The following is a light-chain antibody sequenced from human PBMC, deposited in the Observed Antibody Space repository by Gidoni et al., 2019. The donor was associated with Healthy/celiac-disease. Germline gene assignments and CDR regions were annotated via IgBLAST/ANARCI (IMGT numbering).Light chain of an antibody. CDR1: SSDVGGYNY. Sequence: QSALTQPRSVSGSPGQSVTISCTGTSSDVGGYNYVAWYQQYPGNAPKLMIYDVSKWPSGVPDRFSGSKSGNTASLTISGLQAEDEADYFCCSYAGRYTWVFGGGTKLTVL. CDR3: CSYAGRYTWV. CDR2: DVS. V-gene: IGLV2-11*01. J-gene: IGLJ2*01.